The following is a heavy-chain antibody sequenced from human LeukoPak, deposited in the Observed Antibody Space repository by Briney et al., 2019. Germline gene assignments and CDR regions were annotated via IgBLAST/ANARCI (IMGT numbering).Heavy chain of an antibody. D-gene: IGHD3-10*01. V-gene: IGHV3-30*02. CDR1: GFTFSDYG. CDR2: VRSDGGIK. J-gene: IGHJ4*02. CDR3: AKDRRGGPRFDY. Sequence: PGGSLRLSCAASGFTFSDYGMHWVRQAPGKGLEWVAFVRSDGGIKYYADSVKGRFTISRDNSRTTLHLQMNSLRAEDTAVYYCAKDRRGGPRFDYWGQGTLVTVSS.